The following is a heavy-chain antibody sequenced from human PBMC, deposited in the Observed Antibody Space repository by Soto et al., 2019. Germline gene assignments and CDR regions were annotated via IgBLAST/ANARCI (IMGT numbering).Heavy chain of an antibody. CDR3: TTARLLCLGESPSWHRFDY. Sequence: PGGSLRLSCVVSGFTFSNAWMTWVRQAPGKGLERVGRIKRKADGETTDYATSVKGRFAISRDDSKNTLFLQMDGLTIEDTAIYYCTTARLLCLGESPSWHRFDYWGQGALVTVSS. D-gene: IGHD3-16*01. V-gene: IGHV3-15*01. J-gene: IGHJ4*02. CDR2: IKRKADGETT. CDR1: GFTFSNAW.